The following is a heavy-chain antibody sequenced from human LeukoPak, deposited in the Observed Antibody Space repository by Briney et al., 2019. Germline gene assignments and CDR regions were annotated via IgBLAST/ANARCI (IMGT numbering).Heavy chain of an antibody. CDR1: GFTFSSYA. V-gene: IGHV3-30*04. CDR3: ARGGSYCRGGNCYFSTLDY. Sequence: GGSLRLSCAASGFTFSSYAMHWVRQAPGKGLEWVAVISYDGSNKYYADSVKGRFTISRDNSKNTLSLQLNSLRAEDTAVYSCARGGSYCRGGNCYFSTLDYWGQGTLVTVSS. D-gene: IGHD2-15*01. CDR2: ISYDGSNK. J-gene: IGHJ4*02.